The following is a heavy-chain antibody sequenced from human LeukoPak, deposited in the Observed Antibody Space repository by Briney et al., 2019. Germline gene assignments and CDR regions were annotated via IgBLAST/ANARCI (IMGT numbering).Heavy chain of an antibody. CDR1: GFTFNSYG. CDR3: AKDKDYGDYYYFDY. D-gene: IGHD4-17*01. V-gene: IGHV3-30*02. CDR2: IRYDGSNK. J-gene: IGHJ4*02. Sequence: GGSLRLSCAASGFTFNSYGMHWVRQAPGKGLEWVALIRYDGSNKHYADSVKGRFTISRDNSKNTLYLQMNSLRAEDTAVYYCAKDKDYGDYYYFDYWGQGTLVTVSS.